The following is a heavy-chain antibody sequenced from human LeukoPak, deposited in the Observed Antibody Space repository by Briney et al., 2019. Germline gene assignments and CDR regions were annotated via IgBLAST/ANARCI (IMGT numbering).Heavy chain of an antibody. CDR3: ARDFSIGAADYYFDY. V-gene: IGHV3-30*02. CDR2: IRYDGSNK. D-gene: IGHD6-13*01. J-gene: IGHJ4*02. CDR1: GFTFSSYG. Sequence: GGSLRLSCAASGFTFSSYGMHWVRQAPGKGLEWVAFIRYDGSNKYYADSVKGRFTISRDNSKNTLYLQMNTLRAEDTAVYYCARDFSIGAADYYFDYWAREPWSPSPQ.